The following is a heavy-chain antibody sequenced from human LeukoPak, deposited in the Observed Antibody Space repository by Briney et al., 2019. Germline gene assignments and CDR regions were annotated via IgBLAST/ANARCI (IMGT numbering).Heavy chain of an antibody. Sequence: SGPTLVNPTQTLTLTCTFSGFSLTIGGMGVGWIRQPPGKALECLALIYWDDDKRYSPSLESRLTITKDTSKNQVVLTMTNMDPVDTATYYCAHTQYSSSWDTYHYLDYWGQGTLATVSS. CDR2: IYWDDDK. CDR1: GFSLTIGGMG. V-gene: IGHV2-5*02. CDR3: AHTQYSSSWDTYHYLDY. J-gene: IGHJ4*02. D-gene: IGHD6-13*01.